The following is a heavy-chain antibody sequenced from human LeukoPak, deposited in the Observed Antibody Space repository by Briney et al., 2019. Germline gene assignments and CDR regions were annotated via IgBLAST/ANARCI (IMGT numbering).Heavy chain of an antibody. CDR2: ISGTGNTI. J-gene: IGHJ4*02. CDR3: AKDSRSGWWQQLDLWGHFDS. Sequence: PGGSLRLSCAASGFTFTDYFISWIRQSPGKGLEWISYISGTGNTIYYADSVKGRFTIARDNAKNSVTLQMNNLRADDTAVYNCAKDSRSGWWQQLDLWGHFDSWGQGTLVTVSS. D-gene: IGHD2-15*01. V-gene: IGHV3-11*04. CDR1: GFTFTDYF.